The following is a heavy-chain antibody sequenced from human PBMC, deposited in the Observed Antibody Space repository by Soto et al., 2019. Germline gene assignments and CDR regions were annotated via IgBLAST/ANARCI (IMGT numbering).Heavy chain of an antibody. V-gene: IGHV1-24*01. D-gene: IGHD6-6*01. CDR3: ASSIAARRGYYYYGMDV. Sequence: ASVKVSCKVSGYTLTELSMHWVRQAPGKGLEWMGGFDPEDGETIYAQKFQGRVTMTEDTSTDTDYMELSSLRSEDTAVYYCASSIAARRGYYYYGMDVWGQGTTVTVSS. CDR2: FDPEDGET. CDR1: GYTLTELS. J-gene: IGHJ6*02.